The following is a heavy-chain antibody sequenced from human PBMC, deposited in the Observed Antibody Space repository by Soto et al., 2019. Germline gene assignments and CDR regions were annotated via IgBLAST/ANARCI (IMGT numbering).Heavy chain of an antibody. CDR3: ARGGVGGYYYYGMDV. J-gene: IGHJ6*02. V-gene: IGHV1-8*01. CDR1: GYAFTSYY. CDR2: MNPNSGNT. D-gene: IGHD3-16*01. Sequence: ASVNGSCKSSGYAFTSYYSNWVRQATGQGLEWMGWMNPNSGNTGYAQEFQGRVTMTRNTSISTAYMELSSLRSEDTAVYYCARGGVGGYYYYGMDVWGQGTTVTVSS.